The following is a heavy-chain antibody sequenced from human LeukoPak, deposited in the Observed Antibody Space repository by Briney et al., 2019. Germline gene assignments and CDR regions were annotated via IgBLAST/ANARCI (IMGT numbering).Heavy chain of an antibody. CDR1: GYTLTELS. CDR2: FDPEDGET. D-gene: IGHD3-22*01. Sequence: ASVKVSCKVSGYTLTELSMHWVRQAPGKGLEWMGGFDPEDGETIYAQKFQGRVTMTEDTSTDTAYMELSSLRSEDTAVYYCARGGPPATYYYDSSGYLLDYWGQGTLVTVSS. J-gene: IGHJ4*02. V-gene: IGHV1-24*01. CDR3: ARGGPPATYYYDSSGYLLDY.